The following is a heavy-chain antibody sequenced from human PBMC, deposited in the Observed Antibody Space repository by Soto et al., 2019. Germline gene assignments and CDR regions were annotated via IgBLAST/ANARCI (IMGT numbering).Heavy chain of an antibody. CDR1: GFTFSTYA. Sequence: VGSLRLSCGASGFTFSTYAMNVLRQPPGKGLEWVSSISGSGAYTYYADSVQGRFTISRDNSKNTLNLQMNSLRAEDTAVYYCARDRHPYSTKYYFDYWGQGPLVT. V-gene: IGHV3-23*01. CDR2: ISGSGAYT. CDR3: ARDRHPYSTKYYFDY. D-gene: IGHD2-2*01. J-gene: IGHJ4*02.